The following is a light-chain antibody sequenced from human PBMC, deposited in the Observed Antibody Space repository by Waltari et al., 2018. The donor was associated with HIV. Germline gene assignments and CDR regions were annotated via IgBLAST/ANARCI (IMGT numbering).Light chain of an antibody. Sequence: SYDLTQPPSVSVSPGQTASITCSAPYLGDKAVKWYQQKPGQSPVVVIYQDDKRPSGVPGRFSGSNSGNTATLTISGTQAMDEADYYCQAWDSGTASYVFGSGTKVTVL. CDR2: QDD. CDR1: YLGDKA. J-gene: IGLJ1*01. CDR3: QAWDSGTASYV. V-gene: IGLV3-1*01.